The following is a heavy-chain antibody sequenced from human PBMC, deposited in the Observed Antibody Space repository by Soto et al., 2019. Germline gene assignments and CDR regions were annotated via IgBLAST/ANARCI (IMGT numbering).Heavy chain of an antibody. D-gene: IGHD2-2*01. CDR1: GFTFSSYS. V-gene: IGHV3-21*01. Sequence: EVQLVESGGGLVKPGGSLRLSCAASGFTFSSYSMNWVRQAPGKGLEWVSSISSSSSYIYYADSVKSRFTISRDNAKNSLYLQMNSLRAEDTAVYYCARDGVPAAIYYYDGMDVWGQGTTVTVSS. CDR2: ISSSSSYI. CDR3: ARDGVPAAIYYYDGMDV. J-gene: IGHJ6*02.